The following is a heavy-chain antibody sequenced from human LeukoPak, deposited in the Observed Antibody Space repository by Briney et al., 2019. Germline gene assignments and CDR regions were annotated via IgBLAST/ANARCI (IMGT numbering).Heavy chain of an antibody. Sequence: GGSLRLSCAASGFTVSSHYMSWVRQAPGKGLEWVSVIYSGGSTYYADSVKGRFTISRDNAKSTLYLQMNSLRAEDTAVYYCATPSVHPEAFDIWGQGTMVTVSS. J-gene: IGHJ3*02. CDR2: IYSGGST. CDR1: GFTVSSHY. V-gene: IGHV3-53*01. D-gene: IGHD1-1*01. CDR3: ATPSVHPEAFDI.